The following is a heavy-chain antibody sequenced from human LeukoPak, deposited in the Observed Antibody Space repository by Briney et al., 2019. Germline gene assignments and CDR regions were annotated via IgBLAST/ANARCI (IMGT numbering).Heavy chain of an antibody. Sequence: SETLSLTCTVSGGSISSYYWSWIRQPPGKGLEWIGYIYYSGSTSYKPSLKSRVTISVDTSKNQFSLIVTSVTAADTAVYYCARVFLWFRGVDPWGQGILVIVSS. V-gene: IGHV4-59*08. J-gene: IGHJ5*02. D-gene: IGHD3-10*01. CDR3: ARVFLWFRGVDP. CDR2: IYYSGST. CDR1: GGSISSYY.